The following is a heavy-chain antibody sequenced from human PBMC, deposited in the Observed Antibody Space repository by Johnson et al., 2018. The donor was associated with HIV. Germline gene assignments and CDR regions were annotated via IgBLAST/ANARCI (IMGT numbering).Heavy chain of an antibody. CDR1: GFTFSDYY. D-gene: IGHD5/OR15-5a*01. CDR3: ARSRTRLPFDAFDI. J-gene: IGHJ3*02. Sequence: QMLLVESGGGVVQPGRSLKLSCATSGFTFSDYYMSWIRQAPGKGLEWLSYISNSAITLYYADSVKGRFSISRDNAKSPVYLQMNSLRAEDTAVYYCARSRTRLPFDAFDIWGQGTMVTVSS. V-gene: IGHV3-11*04. CDR2: ISNSAITL.